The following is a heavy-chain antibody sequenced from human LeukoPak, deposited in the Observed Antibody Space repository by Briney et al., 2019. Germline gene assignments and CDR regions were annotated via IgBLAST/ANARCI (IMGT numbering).Heavy chain of an antibody. CDR2: IYYSGST. V-gene: IGHV4-59*01. CDR3: ARGATVTSIDY. J-gene: IGHJ4*02. D-gene: IGHD4-17*01. Sequence: SETLSLTCTVSGGSISSYYWSWIRQPPGKGLEWIGYIYYSGSTNYNPSLKSRVTISVDTSKNQFSLKLSSVTAADTAVYYCARGATVTSIDYWGQGTLVTVSS. CDR1: GGSISSYY.